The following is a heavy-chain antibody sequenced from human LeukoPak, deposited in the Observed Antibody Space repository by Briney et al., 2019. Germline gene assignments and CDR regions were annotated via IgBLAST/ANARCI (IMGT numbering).Heavy chain of an antibody. J-gene: IGHJ4*02. Sequence: GGSLRLSCAASGFTFSSYWMHWVRQAPGKGVVWVSRINSDGSSTSYADSVKGRFTISRDNAKNTLYLQMNSLRAEDTAVYYCARGFDYGDYTYWGQGTLVTVSS. V-gene: IGHV3-74*01. CDR1: GFTFSSYW. CDR3: ARGFDYGDYTY. CDR2: INSDGSST. D-gene: IGHD4-17*01.